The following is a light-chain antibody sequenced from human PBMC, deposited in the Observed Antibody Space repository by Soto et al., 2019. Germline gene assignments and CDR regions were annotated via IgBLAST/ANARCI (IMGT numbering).Light chain of an antibody. J-gene: IGLJ2*01. Sequence: QSVLTQSPSASASLGASVKLTCTLSSGHSSYAIAWHQQQPEKGPRYLMKVNSEGGHTKGGGIPDRFSGSSSGAERYLTISSLQSEDEADYYCQTWDTDIPVFGGGTKLTVL. CDR1: SGHSSYA. V-gene: IGLV4-69*02. CDR3: QTWDTDIPV. CDR2: VNSEGGH.